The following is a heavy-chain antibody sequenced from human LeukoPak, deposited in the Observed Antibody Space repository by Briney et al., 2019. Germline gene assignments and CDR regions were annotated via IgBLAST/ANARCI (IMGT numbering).Heavy chain of an antibody. Sequence: ASVKVSCKASGYSIISYYMHWVRQAPGQGLEWMGRIDPSVGSTSYAQKFQGRVTMTRDTSTSTVYMELSSLRSDDTAVYYCARVAYAKYFDYWGQGTLVTVSS. CDR2: IDPSVGST. V-gene: IGHV1-46*01. CDR3: ARVAYAKYFDY. J-gene: IGHJ4*02. CDR1: GYSIISYY. D-gene: IGHD2-8*01.